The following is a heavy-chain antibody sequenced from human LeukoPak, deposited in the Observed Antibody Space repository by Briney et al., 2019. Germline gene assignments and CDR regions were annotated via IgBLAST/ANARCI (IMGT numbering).Heavy chain of an antibody. J-gene: IGHJ4*02. CDR2: ISGAGST. CDR3: ARGARGFQWVSYYFDS. Sequence: GGSLRLSCAVSGFIVSGNYMAWVRQAPGKGLEWVSYISGAGSTYFADSVTGRFTVSRDNSNNTLFLQMNSLRAEDTAMYYCARGARGFQWVSYYFDSWGQGTLVTVSS. CDR1: GFIVSGNY. V-gene: IGHV3-53*01. D-gene: IGHD1-26*01.